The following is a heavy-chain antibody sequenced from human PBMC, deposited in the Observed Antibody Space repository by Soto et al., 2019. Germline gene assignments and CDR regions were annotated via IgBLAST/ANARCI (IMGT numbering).Heavy chain of an antibody. CDR2: INSGGSTI. Sequence: EVQLVESGGGLVQPGRSLRLSCAAYGFSFSRHWMHWVRQAPGKGLVWVTRINSGGSTINYADSVKGRFTISRDNAKNTLYIQMNSLRDDETAVYYCVRMYYSDGCVDRHFDYWGQGTLVTVSS. D-gene: IGHD3-10*01. V-gene: IGHV3-74*01. CDR3: VRMYYSDGCVDRHFDY. J-gene: IGHJ4*02. CDR1: GFSFSRHW.